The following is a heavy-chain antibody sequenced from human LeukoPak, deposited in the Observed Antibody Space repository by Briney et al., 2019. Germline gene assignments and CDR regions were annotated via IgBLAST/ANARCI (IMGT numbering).Heavy chain of an antibody. V-gene: IGHV4-59*01. CDR3: ARGCSAGTPHNWFDP. D-gene: IGHD6-13*01. Sequence: SETLSLTCTGSGGSISGYYWSWIRQPPGKGLEWIGYIYYSGSTNYNPSLKSRVTISVDTSKNQFSLKLGSVTAADTAVYYCARGCSAGTPHNWFDPWGQGTLVTVSS. J-gene: IGHJ5*02. CDR1: GGSISGYY. CDR2: IYYSGST.